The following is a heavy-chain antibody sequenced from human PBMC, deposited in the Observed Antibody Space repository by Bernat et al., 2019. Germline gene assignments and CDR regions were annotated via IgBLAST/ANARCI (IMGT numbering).Heavy chain of an antibody. V-gene: IGHV3-48*03. CDR2: INSGGTTI. CDR3: EGEDIAQCDGFDI. Sequence: EVQLVESGGGLVQPGGSLRLSCAASKFSFGSYEVNWVRQAPGKGLEWVSYINSGGTTIYYADSVKGRFTISRDNAKNSLYLQMNSLRAEDTAVYYCEGEDIAQCDGFDIWGRGTMVTVSS. CDR1: KFSFGSYE. J-gene: IGHJ3*02. D-gene: IGHD2-15*01.